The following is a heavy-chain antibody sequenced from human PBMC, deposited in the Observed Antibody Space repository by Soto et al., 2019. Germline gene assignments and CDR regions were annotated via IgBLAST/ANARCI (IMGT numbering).Heavy chain of an antibody. D-gene: IGHD3-22*01. CDR1: GFTFSSYA. CDR2: ISGSGGST. J-gene: IGHJ4*02. V-gene: IGHV3-23*01. CDR3: AKTSRVTMIVVVITAPFDY. Sequence: AGGSLRLSCAASGFTFSSYAMSWVRQAPGKGLEWVSAISGSGGSTYYADSVKGRFTISRDNSKNTLYLQMNSLRAEDTAVYYCAKTSRVTMIVVVITAPFDYWGQGTLVTVSS.